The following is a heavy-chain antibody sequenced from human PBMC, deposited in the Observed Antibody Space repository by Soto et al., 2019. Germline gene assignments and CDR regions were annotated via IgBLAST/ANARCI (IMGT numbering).Heavy chain of an antibody. CDR1: GGTVASSHW. V-gene: IGHV4-4*02. D-gene: IGHD2-21*02. J-gene: IGHJ5*02. CDR2: VYHTGDT. CDR3: AREIVTAGGNNYFDP. Sequence: TSETLSLTCGVSGGTVASSHWWSWVRQSPGRGLEWIGNVYHTGDTNFNPSLQSRVTFSVDKSNNQFSLRLTSVTAADTAVYLCAREIVTAGGNNYFDPWGPGTLVTVSS.